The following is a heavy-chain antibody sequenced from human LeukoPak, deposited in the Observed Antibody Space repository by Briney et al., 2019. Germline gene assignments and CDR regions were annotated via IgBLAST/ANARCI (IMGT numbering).Heavy chain of an antibody. J-gene: IGHJ6*02. CDR3: AKDAGSGYCSSTSCFAHTSYYYYGMDV. D-gene: IGHD2-2*03. CDR2: ISWNSGSI. CDR1: GFTFNDYA. Sequence: GRSLRLSCAASGFTFNDYAMHWVRHAPGKGLEWVSGISWNSGSIDYADSVKGRFTISRDNAKNSLYLQMNSLRAEDTALYYCAKDAGSGYCSSTSCFAHTSYYYYGMDVWGQGTTVTVSS. V-gene: IGHV3-9*01.